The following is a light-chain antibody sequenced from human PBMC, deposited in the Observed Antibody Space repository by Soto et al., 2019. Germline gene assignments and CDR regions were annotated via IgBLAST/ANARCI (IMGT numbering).Light chain of an antibody. J-gene: IGKJ5*01. CDR2: DVS. V-gene: IGKV3-15*01. CDR3: QQYNNWPFS. CDR1: QGVTTN. Sequence: EIVRTQSPDTLSASPGERATLTCRAGQGVTTNFAWYQQKSGQSPRLLIYDVSIRATGVPARFSATGSETDFTLTISGLQSGDSAVYFCQQYNNWPFSFGQGTRLEIK.